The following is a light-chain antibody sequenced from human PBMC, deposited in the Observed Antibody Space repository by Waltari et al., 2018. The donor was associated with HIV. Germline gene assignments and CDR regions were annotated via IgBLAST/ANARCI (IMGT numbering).Light chain of an antibody. Sequence: QTVVTQEPSLTVSPGGTVTPTCASSTGAVPSSYYPIWFQYKPGQVPRVLLYSTNIKYSWTPARFSASLLGGKAALTLSGVQPEDEGDYYCLLNFGGPWVFGGGTKLTVL. J-gene: IGLJ3*02. V-gene: IGLV7-43*01. CDR1: TGAVPSSYY. CDR3: LLNFGGPWV. CDR2: STN.